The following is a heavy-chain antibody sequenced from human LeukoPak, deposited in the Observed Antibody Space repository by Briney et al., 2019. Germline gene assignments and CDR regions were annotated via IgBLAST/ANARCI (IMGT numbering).Heavy chain of an antibody. Sequence: PGRSLRLSCAAYGFTFSGYWMRSARHAPGDGLGWVSCMYESGRSISDGDSVKGRCNSSRENVKNKVYLQMDSLRAEDPGVYYCVRDLILRWTRGDDFERWGQGALGTVSS. CDR2: MYESGRSI. J-gene: IGHJ4*02. CDR3: VRDLILRWTRGDDFER. V-gene: IGHV3-74*01. D-gene: IGHD3-10*01. CDR1: GFTFSGYW.